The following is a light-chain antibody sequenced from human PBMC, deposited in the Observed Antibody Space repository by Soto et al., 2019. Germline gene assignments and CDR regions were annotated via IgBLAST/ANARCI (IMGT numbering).Light chain of an antibody. Sequence: QSVLTQPPSVSRAPGQRVTISCTGSSSNIGAGFDVYWYQQLPGTAPKLLIYANSNRPSGVPDRFSGSKSDTSASLAITGLLAEHEAYYYCQSYDRSLRGVVFGGGTKVTVL. V-gene: IGLV1-40*01. J-gene: IGLJ2*01. CDR3: QSYDRSLRGVV. CDR1: SSNIGAGFD. CDR2: ANS.